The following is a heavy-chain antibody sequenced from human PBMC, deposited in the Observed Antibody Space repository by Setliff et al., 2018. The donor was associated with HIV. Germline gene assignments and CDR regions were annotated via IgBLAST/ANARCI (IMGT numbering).Heavy chain of an antibody. Sequence: SETLSLTCTVSGDSISSYSWNWIRQSPGGGLEWIGFIFSSGSTKYNPSLKSRVTISVDTSKNEVSLRLKSVTAADTAIYYCARDPWLLGASAGGDNWLDPWGQGTLVTVSS. J-gene: IGHJ5*02. CDR1: GDSISSYS. CDR2: IFSSGST. D-gene: IGHD1-26*01. V-gene: IGHV4-4*09. CDR3: ARDPWLLGASAGGDNWLDP.